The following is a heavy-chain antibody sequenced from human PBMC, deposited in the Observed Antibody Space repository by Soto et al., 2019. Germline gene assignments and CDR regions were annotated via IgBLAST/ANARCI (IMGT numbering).Heavy chain of an antibody. CDR2: IRSKANSYAT. Sequence: PGGSLRLSCAASGFTFSGSAMHWVRQASGKGLEWVGRIRSKANSYATAYAASVKGRFTISRDDSKNTAYLQMNSLKTEDTAVYYCTRVVVAASRIYDAFDIWGQGTMVTVSS. J-gene: IGHJ3*02. CDR1: GFTFSGSA. CDR3: TRVVVAASRIYDAFDI. V-gene: IGHV3-73*01. D-gene: IGHD2-15*01.